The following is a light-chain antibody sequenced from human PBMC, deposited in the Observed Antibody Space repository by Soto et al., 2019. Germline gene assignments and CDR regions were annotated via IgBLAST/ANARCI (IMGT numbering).Light chain of an antibody. Sequence: EIVLTQSPGTLSLSPGERATLSCRASQSVSSSYLAWYQQKPGQAPRLLIYGASSRATGIPDRFSGSGSGTDFTLTISRLEPEEVAVYYGRQDGSSPWTFGQGTKVEIK. CDR3: RQDGSSPWT. CDR1: QSVSSSY. CDR2: GAS. J-gene: IGKJ1*01. V-gene: IGKV3-20*01.